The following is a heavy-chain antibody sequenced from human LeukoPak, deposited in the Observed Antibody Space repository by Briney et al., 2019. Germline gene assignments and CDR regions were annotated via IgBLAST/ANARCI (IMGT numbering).Heavy chain of an antibody. Sequence: LETLSLTCSVSGYSFTSGHYWGWIRQPPGKGLEWIANIYHTGSAHYNPSLKSRVTISVDTSKNQFSLKLSSVTAADTAVYYCARYCTSTTCILRGFDYWGQGTLVTVSS. CDR3: ARYCTSTTCILRGFDY. J-gene: IGHJ4*02. CDR2: IYHTGSA. D-gene: IGHD2-2*01. V-gene: IGHV4-38-2*01. CDR1: GYSFTSGHY.